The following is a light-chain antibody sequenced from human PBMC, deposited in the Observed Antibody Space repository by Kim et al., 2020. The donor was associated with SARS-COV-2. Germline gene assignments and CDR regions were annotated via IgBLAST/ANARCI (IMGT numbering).Light chain of an antibody. V-gene: IGKV3-11*01. J-gene: IGKJ5*01. CDR3: QQRSDWPIT. CDR2: DAS. CDR1: QSVSSN. Sequence: EIVLTQSPATLSLSPGERATLSCRAGQSVSSNLAWYQQKPGQAPRLLIYDASNRAPGIPARFSGSGSGTDFSLTISSLEFEDSAVYYCQQRSDWPITFGQGTRLEIK.